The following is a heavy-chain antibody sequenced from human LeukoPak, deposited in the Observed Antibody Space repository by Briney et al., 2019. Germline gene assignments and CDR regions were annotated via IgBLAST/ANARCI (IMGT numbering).Heavy chain of an antibody. CDR2: ISGSGGST. Sequence: GGSLRLSCAASGFTFSSYAMSWVRQAPGKGLEWVSAISGSGGSTYYADSVKGRFTISRDNSKNTLYLQMNSLRVEDMAVYYCAKESGITMVRGVLDYWGQGTLVTVSS. V-gene: IGHV3-23*01. D-gene: IGHD3-10*01. CDR3: AKESGITMVRGVLDY. CDR1: GFTFSSYA. J-gene: IGHJ4*02.